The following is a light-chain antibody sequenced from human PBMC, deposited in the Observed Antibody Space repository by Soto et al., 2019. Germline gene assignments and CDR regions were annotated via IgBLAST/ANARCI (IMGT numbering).Light chain of an antibody. CDR1: QSVSNK. V-gene: IGKV3-15*01. CDR2: AAS. CDR3: QEYNTWPWT. J-gene: IGKJ1*01. Sequence: EIVMTQSPATLSVSPGERATLSCRASQSVSNKLVWYQQKPGQAPRLLIYAASTRATGIPARFSGSGSETEFTLTITSLQSEDSAVYYCQEYNTWPWTFGQGTKVDIK.